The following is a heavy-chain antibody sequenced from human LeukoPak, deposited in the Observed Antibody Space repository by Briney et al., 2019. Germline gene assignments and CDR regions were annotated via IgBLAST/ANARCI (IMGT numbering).Heavy chain of an antibody. CDR2: ISSDSDII. J-gene: IGHJ4*02. Sequence: GGSLRLSCAASGFTFSSYSMNWVRQAPGKGLEWVSYISSDSDIIYYADSVKGRFTISRDNAKNSLYLQMNTLRVEDTAVYYCLCGPTDYWGQGTLVTVSS. D-gene: IGHD6-25*01. CDR1: GFTFSSYS. CDR3: LCGPTDY. V-gene: IGHV3-48*01.